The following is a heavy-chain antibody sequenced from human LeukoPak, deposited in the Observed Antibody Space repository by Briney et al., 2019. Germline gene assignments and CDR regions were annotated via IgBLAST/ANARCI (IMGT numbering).Heavy chain of an antibody. V-gene: IGHV3-23*01. Sequence: PGGSLRLSCAASGFTFSSYAMSWVRQVPGKGLEWVSAISGSGGSTYYADSVKGRFTISRDNSKNTLYLQMNSLRAEDTAVYYCASPPYSSSWDYYYYGMDVWGQGTTVTVSS. J-gene: IGHJ6*02. CDR2: ISGSGGST. CDR1: GFTFSSYA. CDR3: ASPPYSSSWDYYYYGMDV. D-gene: IGHD6-13*01.